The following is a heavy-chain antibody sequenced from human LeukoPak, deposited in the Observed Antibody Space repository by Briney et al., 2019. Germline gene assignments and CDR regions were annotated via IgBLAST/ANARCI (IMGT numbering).Heavy chain of an antibody. CDR3: ARDYRTMTGFNGHDL. Sequence: VASVKVSCKASGYTFTSYGISWVRQAPGQGLEWMGWINPNSGGTYYAQKFQGRVTMTSDTSISTAYMELSRLRSDDTAVYYCARDYRTMTGFNGHDLWGRGTLVTVSS. V-gene: IGHV1-2*02. CDR1: GYTFTSYG. D-gene: IGHD3-22*01. CDR2: INPNSGGT. J-gene: IGHJ2*01.